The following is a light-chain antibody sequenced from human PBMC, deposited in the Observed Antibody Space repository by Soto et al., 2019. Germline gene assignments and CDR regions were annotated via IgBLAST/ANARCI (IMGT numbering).Light chain of an antibody. CDR2: GAS. CDR3: QQYNNWPPHT. V-gene: IGKV3-15*01. CDR1: QSVSSN. J-gene: IGKJ2*01. Sequence: EIVVTQSPATLSVSPGERATLSCRASQSVSSNLAWYQQKPGQAPRLLIYGASTMATGVPARFSGSGSRTEFTLTISSLQSQDSAVYYCQQYNNWPPHTFGQGTKLEIK.